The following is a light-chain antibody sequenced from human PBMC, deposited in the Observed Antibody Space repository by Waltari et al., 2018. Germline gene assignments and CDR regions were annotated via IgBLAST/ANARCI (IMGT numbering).Light chain of an antibody. CDR1: QSVSRY. V-gene: IGKV3-20*01. J-gene: IGKJ1*01. CDR2: DTS. CDR3: QKYGTLPAT. Sequence: EIVLTQSPGTLSLSPGERATLSCRASQSVSRYLAWYQQKPGQAPRLLIYDTSIRATGVPVRFGGSGSGTDFSLTISRVEPEDFAVYYCQKYGTLPATFGQGTKVQMK.